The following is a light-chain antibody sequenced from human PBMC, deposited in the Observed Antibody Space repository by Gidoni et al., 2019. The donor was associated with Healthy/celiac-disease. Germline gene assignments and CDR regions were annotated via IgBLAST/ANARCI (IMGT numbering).Light chain of an antibody. CDR1: TTNIGSNY. V-gene: IGLV1-47*01. CDR3: AAWDDSLSGHYV. J-gene: IGLJ1*01. Sequence: SVLTQPPSASGTPGPRVTISCSGSTTNIGSNYVYWYQQLPGTAHKLLIYRNNQRPSGVPDRFSGSKSGTSASLAISGLRSEDEADYYCAAWDDSLSGHYVFGTGTKVTVL. CDR2: RNN.